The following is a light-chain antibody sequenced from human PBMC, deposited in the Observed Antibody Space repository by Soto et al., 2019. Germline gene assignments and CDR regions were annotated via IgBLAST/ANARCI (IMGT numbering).Light chain of an antibody. CDR2: GVS. CDR1: QSVGSN. V-gene: IGKV3-15*01. J-gene: IGKJ5*01. CDR3: QQYNNWPPIT. Sequence: EIVMTQSPATLSASPGERATLSCRASQSVGSNLAWYQQKPGQAPRLLIYGVSTRATGTPARFSGSGSGTEFTLTIGSLQSEDFAVYYCQQYNNWPPITFGQGTRLEIK.